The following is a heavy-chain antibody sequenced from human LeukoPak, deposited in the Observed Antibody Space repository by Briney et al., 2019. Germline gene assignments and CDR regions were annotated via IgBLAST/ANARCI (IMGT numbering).Heavy chain of an antibody. CDR3: ARVGCTGGSCYHYHMDV. V-gene: IGHV4-59*12. D-gene: IGHD2-15*01. Sequence: SETLSLTCTVSGGSISSYYWSWIRQPPGKGLEWIGYIYYSGSTNYNPSLKSRVTISVDTSKNQFSLKLSSVTAADTAVYYCARVGCTGGSCYHYHMDVWGKGTTVTVSS. CDR2: IYYSGST. J-gene: IGHJ6*03. CDR1: GGSISSYY.